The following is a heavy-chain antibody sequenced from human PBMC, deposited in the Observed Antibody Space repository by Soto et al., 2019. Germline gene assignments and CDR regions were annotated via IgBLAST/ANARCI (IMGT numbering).Heavy chain of an antibody. Sequence: SETLSLTCAVYGGSFSGYYWSWIRQPPGKGLEWIGEINHSGSTNYNPSLKSRVTISVDTSKNQFSLKLTSVTAADTAVYYCSRDFFDSSDYTTNWFDPSGQGTLVTVSS. D-gene: IGHD3-22*01. V-gene: IGHV4-34*01. CDR1: GGSFSGYY. CDR2: INHSGST. CDR3: SRDFFDSSDYTTNWFDP. J-gene: IGHJ5*02.